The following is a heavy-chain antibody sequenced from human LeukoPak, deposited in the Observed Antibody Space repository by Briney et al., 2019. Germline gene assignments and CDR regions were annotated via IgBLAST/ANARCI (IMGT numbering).Heavy chain of an antibody. D-gene: IGHD5-24*01. CDR2: IYYSGST. V-gene: IGHV4-31*03. CDR3: AREIDGYNYFSAFDI. Sequence: ASQTLSLTCTVSGGSISSGGYYWSWIRQHPGKGLEWIGYIYYSGSTYYNPSLKSRVTISVDTSKNQFSLKLSSVTAADTAVYYCAREIDGYNYFSAFDIWGQGTMVTVSS. J-gene: IGHJ3*02. CDR1: GGSISSGGYY.